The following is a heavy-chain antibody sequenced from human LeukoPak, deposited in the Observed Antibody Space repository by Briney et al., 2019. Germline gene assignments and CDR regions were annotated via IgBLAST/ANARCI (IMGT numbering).Heavy chain of an antibody. V-gene: IGHV1-2*06. D-gene: IGHD4-17*01. Sequence: ASVKVSCKASGYTFTGYYMHWVRQAPGQGLEWMGRINPNSGGTNYAQKFQGRVTMTRDTSISTAYMGLSRLRSDDTAVYYCARVHPLGVTTVTIGWFDPWGQGTLVTVSS. CDR3: ARVHPLGVTTVTIGWFDP. J-gene: IGHJ5*02. CDR2: INPNSGGT. CDR1: GYTFTGYY.